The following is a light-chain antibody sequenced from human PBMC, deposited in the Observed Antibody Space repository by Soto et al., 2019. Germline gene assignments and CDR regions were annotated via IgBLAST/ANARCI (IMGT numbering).Light chain of an antibody. Sequence: SYELTQPPSVSVAPGKTANITCGGNNIGSKSVHWYQQKPGQAPVLVISYDTDRPSGIPERYSGSNSGNTATLTISRVEAGDKADYYCQVWDSSSDPVVFGGGTKLTVL. CDR1: NIGSKS. CDR2: YDT. CDR3: QVWDSSSDPVV. J-gene: IGLJ2*01. V-gene: IGLV3-21*04.